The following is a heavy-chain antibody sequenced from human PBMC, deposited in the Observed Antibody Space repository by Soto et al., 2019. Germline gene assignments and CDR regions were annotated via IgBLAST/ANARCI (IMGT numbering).Heavy chain of an antibody. J-gene: IGHJ6*02. CDR2: ISAYNGNT. D-gene: IGHD2-8*01. Sequence: QVQLVQSGAEVKKPGASVKVSCKASGYTFISNGISWVRQATGQGLEWMGWISAYNGNTNYAQKFQGRVTMTTNTSTSTAYMELSSLRSDDTAVYFCARNRVDSTYGMDVWGQGTTVTVSS. CDR3: ARNRVDSTYGMDV. V-gene: IGHV1-18*01. CDR1: GYTFISNG.